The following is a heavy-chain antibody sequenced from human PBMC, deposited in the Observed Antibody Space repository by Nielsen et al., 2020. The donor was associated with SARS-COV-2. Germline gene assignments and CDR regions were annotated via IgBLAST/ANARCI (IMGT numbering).Heavy chain of an antibody. CDR2: IWYDGGNE. CDR3: AKARAGRYPQSRILDN. CDR1: GFTFSSYA. V-gene: IGHV3-33*06. J-gene: IGHJ4*02. Sequence: GESLKISCAASGFTFSSYAMHWVRQAPGKGLEWVAVIWYDGGNEYYADSVKDRFTISRDNSKNTLYLQMNSLRAEDTAVYYCAKARAGRYPQSRILDNWAQGTLVTVSA. D-gene: IGHD2-21*01.